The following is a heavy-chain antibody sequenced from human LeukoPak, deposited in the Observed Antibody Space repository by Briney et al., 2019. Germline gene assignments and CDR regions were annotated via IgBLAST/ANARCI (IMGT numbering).Heavy chain of an antibody. CDR3: ARTTYYYDSSGYYPLYYYYYYMDV. D-gene: IGHD3-22*01. CDR1: GDSISRGGFY. V-gene: IGHV4-61*02. Sequence: SETLSLTCTVSGDSISRGGFYWSWIRQPAGKGLEWIGRIYTSDSIDYNPSLKSRVSISKDTSKNQFSLKLSSVTAADTAVYYCARTTYYYDSSGYYPLYYYYYYMDVWGKGTTVTISS. J-gene: IGHJ6*03. CDR2: IYTSDSI.